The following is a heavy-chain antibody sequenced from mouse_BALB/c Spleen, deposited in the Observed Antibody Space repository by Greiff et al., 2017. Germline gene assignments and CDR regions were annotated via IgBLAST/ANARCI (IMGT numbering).Heavy chain of an antibody. D-gene: IGHD1-1*01. CDR3: ASYSSYFDY. J-gene: IGHJ2*01. CDR2: IDPENGNT. Sequence: EVQLQQSGAELVRPGALVKLSCKASGFNIKDYYMHWVKQRPEQGLEWMGWIDPENGNTIYDPKFQGKASITADTSSNTAYLQLSSLTSEDTAVYYCASYSSYFDYWGQGTTLTVSS. V-gene: IGHV14-1*02. CDR1: GFNIKDYY.